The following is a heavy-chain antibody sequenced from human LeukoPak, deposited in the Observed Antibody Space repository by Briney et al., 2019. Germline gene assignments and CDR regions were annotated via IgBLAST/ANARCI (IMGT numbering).Heavy chain of an antibody. D-gene: IGHD3-16*02. CDR3: ARGGYDYIWGSYRHPTSYNWSDP. CDR2: INHSGST. J-gene: IGHJ5*02. V-gene: IGHV4-34*01. Sequence: SETLSLTCAVYGGSFSGYYWSWIRQPPGKGLEWIGEINHSGSTNYNPSLKSRVTISVDTSKNQFSLKLSSVTAADTAVYYCARGGYDYIWGSYRHPTSYNWSDPWGQGTLVTVSS. CDR1: GGSFSGYY.